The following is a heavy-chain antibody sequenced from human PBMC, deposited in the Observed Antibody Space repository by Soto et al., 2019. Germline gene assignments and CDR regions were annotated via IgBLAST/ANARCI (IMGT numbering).Heavy chain of an antibody. J-gene: IGHJ4*02. CDR3: ARGLRGVPAAFDY. D-gene: IGHD2-2*01. CDR2: IYYSGST. V-gene: IGHV4-30-4*01. CDR1: GGSISSGDYY. Sequence: QVQLQESGPGLVKPSQTLSLTCTVSGGSISSGDYYWSWIRQPPGKGLEWIGYIYYSGSTYYNPSLTSRVTISVDTSKNQFSLKLSSVTAADTAVYYCARGLRGVPAAFDYWGQGTLVTVSS.